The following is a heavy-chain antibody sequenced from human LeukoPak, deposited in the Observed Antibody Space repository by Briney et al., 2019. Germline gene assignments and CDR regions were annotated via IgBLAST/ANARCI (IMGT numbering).Heavy chain of an antibody. CDR3: ARHGGYDSNDYYYGMDV. CDR1: GYTFTGYY. J-gene: IGHJ6*02. Sequence: ASVKVSCKASGYTFTGYYMHWVRQAPGQGLEWMGWINPNSGGTNYAQKFQGRVTMTRDTSISTAYMELSRLRSDDTAVYYCARHGGYDSNDYYYGMDVWAKGPRSPSP. CDR2: INPNSGGT. D-gene: IGHD5-12*01. V-gene: IGHV1-2*02.